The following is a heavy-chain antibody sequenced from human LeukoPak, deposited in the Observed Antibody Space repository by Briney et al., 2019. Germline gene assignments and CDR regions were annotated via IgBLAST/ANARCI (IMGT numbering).Heavy chain of an antibody. CDR1: GYTFTGYY. CDR2: INPNSVGT. Sequence: ASVKVSCKASGYTFTGYYMHWVRQAPGQGLEWMGRINPNSVGTNYAQKFQGRVTMTRDTSISTAYMELSRLRSDDTAVYYCARPGRRSSAALLYYFDYWGQGTLVTVSS. V-gene: IGHV1-2*06. J-gene: IGHJ4*02. CDR3: ARPGRRSSAALLYYFDY. D-gene: IGHD6-13*01.